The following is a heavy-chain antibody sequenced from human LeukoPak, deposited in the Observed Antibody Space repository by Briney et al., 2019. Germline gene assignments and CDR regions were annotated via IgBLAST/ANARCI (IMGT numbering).Heavy chain of an antibody. J-gene: IGHJ4*02. D-gene: IGHD3-22*01. CDR1: GASVRSYY. V-gene: IGHV4-59*08. Sequence: SETLSLTCTVSGASVRSYYWSWIRQPPGKGLEWIGYMYYSGSTNYKPSPKSRVTISVDTSKNQCSLKLSSVTAADTAVYYCARRSYTSGYYYFDYWGQGTLVTVSS. CDR2: MYYSGST. CDR3: ARRSYTSGYYYFDY.